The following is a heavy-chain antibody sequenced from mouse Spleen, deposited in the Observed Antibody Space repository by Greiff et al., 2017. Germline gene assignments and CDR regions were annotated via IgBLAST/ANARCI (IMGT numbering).Heavy chain of an antibody. CDR2: ISSGGSYT. Sequence: EVQGVESGGGLVKPGGSLKLSCAASGFTFSSYAMSWVRQTPEKRLEWVATISSGGSYTYYPDSVKGRFTISRDNAKNTLYLQMSSLRSEDTAMYYCARDYYGSSSYYAMDYWGQGTSVTVSS. CDR3: ARDYYGSSSYYAMDY. CDR1: GFTFSSYA. D-gene: IGHD1-1*01. J-gene: IGHJ4*01. V-gene: IGHV5-9-3*01.